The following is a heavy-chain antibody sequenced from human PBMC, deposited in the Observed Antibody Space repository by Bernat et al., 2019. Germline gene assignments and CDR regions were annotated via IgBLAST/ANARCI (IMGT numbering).Heavy chain of an antibody. CDR3: ARIGYCTGGVCYTGAFDI. J-gene: IGHJ3*02. D-gene: IGHD2-8*02. Sequence: QVQLVQSGAEVKKPGASVKVSCKASGYTFTSYAMHWVRQAPGQRLEWMGWINAGNGNTKYSQKSQGRVTITRDTSASTAYMELSSLRSEDTAVYYCARIGYCTGGVCYTGAFDIWGQGTMVTVSS. CDR1: GYTFTSYA. CDR2: INAGNGNT. V-gene: IGHV1-3*01.